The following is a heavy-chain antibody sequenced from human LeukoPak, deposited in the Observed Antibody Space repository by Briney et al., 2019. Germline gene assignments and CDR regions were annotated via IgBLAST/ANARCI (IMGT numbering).Heavy chain of an antibody. CDR2: INAGNGNT. V-gene: IGHV1-3*01. CDR3: ARVWQDYSGVDY. D-gene: IGHD2-21*01. Sequence: ASVKVSCKASGYTFTSYAMHWVRQAPGQRLEWMGWINAGNGNTKYSQKFQGRVTITRDTSASTAYMELSSLRSEDTAVYYCARVWQDYSGVDYWGQGTLVTVSS. CDR1: GYTFTSYA. J-gene: IGHJ4*02.